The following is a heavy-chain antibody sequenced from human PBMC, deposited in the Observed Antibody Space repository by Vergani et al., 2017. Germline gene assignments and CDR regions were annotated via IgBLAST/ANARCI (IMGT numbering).Heavy chain of an antibody. CDR3: ARGSSFHY. D-gene: IGHD1-26*01. CDR2: IYPDDSDT. CDR1: GYNFPNYW. J-gene: IGHJ4*02. V-gene: IGHV5-51*01. Sequence: EVQLVQSGAAVKKPGESLKISCKGSGYNFPNYWIGWVRQMPGKGLEWMGIIYPDDSDTRYNPSFQGQVTISADKSNNTAFLHWSSLKASDTAMYYCARGSSFHYWGQGTLVTVSS.